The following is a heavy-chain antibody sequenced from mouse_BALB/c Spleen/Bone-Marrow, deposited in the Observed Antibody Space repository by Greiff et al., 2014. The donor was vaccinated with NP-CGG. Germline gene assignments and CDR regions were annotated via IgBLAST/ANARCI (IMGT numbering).Heavy chain of an antibody. CDR3: ARGTSY. D-gene: IGHD2-12*01. CDR2: IYPGDGDT. J-gene: IGHJ2*01. CDR1: GYTFTNYW. V-gene: IGHV1-87*01. Sequence: VQLQQSGAELARPGASVKLSCKASGYTFTNYWMQWVKQRPGQGLEWIGAIYPGDGDTRYTQRFKDKATLTADNSSTTAYMQLSNLASDDSAVYYCARGTSYWGQGTTLTVSS.